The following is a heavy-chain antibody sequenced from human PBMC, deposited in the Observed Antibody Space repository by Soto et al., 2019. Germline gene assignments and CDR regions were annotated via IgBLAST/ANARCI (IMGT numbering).Heavy chain of an antibody. Sequence: GESLKISCKGSGYSFTSYWIGWVRQMPGKGLEWKGIIYPGDSDTRYSPSIQGQVTISADKSISTAYLQWSSLKASDTAMFYCLRQIITMVRGVIGPYYYGMDVWGQGTTVTVSS. CDR1: GYSFTSYW. D-gene: IGHD3-10*01. V-gene: IGHV5-51*01. J-gene: IGHJ6*02. CDR2: IYPGDSDT. CDR3: LRQIITMVRGVIGPYYYGMDV.